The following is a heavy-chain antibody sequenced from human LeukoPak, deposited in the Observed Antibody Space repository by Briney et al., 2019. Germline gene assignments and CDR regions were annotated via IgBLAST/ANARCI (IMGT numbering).Heavy chain of an antibody. CDR2: IYSSGST. D-gene: IGHD3-22*01. CDR1: GVSISSSSYY. Sequence: PSETLSLTCNVSGVSISSSSYYWGWIRQPPGKGLEWIGSIYSSGSTYYNSSLKSRVTISIDTSKNQVSLKMSSVTAADTAVYYCARGTGHYYDSSGYYDGGNWFDPWGQGTLVTVSS. J-gene: IGHJ5*02. V-gene: IGHV4-39*01. CDR3: ARGTGHYYDSSGYYDGGNWFDP.